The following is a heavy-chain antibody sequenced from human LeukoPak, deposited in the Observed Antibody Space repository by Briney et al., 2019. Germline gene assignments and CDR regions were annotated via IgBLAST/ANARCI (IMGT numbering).Heavy chain of an antibody. V-gene: IGHV1-8*01. J-gene: IGHJ4*02. Sequence: ASVKVSCKASGYTFTSYEINWVRQATGHGLEWMGWMNPNSGDTAYAQKFQGRITMTRSTSITTACMELSGLRSEDTAVYYCARGLGSYDSSELTWPMISFWGQGTQVTVSS. CDR1: GYTFTSYE. CDR2: MNPNSGDT. D-gene: IGHD3-22*01. CDR3: ARGLGSYDSSELTWPMISF.